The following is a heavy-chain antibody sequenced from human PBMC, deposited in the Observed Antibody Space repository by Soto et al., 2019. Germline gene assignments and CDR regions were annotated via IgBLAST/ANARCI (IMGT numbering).Heavy chain of an antibody. D-gene: IGHD6-19*01. CDR1: GGTFSSYA. CDR3: ARPATGYSSGWWGGWFDP. Sequence: QVQLVQSGAEVKKPGSSVKVSCKASGGTFSSYAISWVRQAPGQGLEWMGGIIPIFGTANYAQKFQGRVTITADESTSTAYMELSSLRSEDTAVYYCARPATGYSSGWWGGWFDPWGQGTLVTVSS. J-gene: IGHJ5*02. V-gene: IGHV1-69*12. CDR2: IIPIFGTA.